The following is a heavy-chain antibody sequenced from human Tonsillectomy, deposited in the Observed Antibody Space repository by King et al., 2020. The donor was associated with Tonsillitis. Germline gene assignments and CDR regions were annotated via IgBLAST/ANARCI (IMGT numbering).Heavy chain of an antibody. CDR1: GGSISSGDYY. CDR3: RITMVRGRKISAF. J-gene: IGHJ1*01. CDR2: IYYSGST. Sequence: QLQESGPGLVKPSQTLSLTCTVSGGSISSGDYYWSWIRQPPGKGLEWIGYIYYSGSTYYNPSLKSRVTISVDTSTNQFSLKLSSVTAADTAVYYCRITMVRGRKISAFCGHRTLATVYS. V-gene: IGHV4-30-4*01. D-gene: IGHD3-10*01.